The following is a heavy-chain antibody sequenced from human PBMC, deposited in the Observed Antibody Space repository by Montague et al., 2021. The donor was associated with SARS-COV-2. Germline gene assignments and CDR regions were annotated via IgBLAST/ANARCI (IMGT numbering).Heavy chain of an antibody. J-gene: IGHJ6*02. CDR3: ARDLPLIIMVRGVTFGYYGMDV. V-gene: IGHV3-23*03. D-gene: IGHD3-10*01. Sequence: SLRLSCAASGFTFNTFAMSWVRQAPGKGLECVSVIYSDTSYIYYADSVKGRFTISRDNSKNTLYLQMNSLRAEDTAVYYCARDLPLIIMVRGVTFGYYGMDVWGQGTTVTVSS. CDR2: IYSDTSYI. CDR1: GFTFNTFA.